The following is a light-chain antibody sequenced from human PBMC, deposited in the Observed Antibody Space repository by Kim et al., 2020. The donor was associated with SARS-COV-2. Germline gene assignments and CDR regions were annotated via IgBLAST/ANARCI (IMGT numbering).Light chain of an antibody. CDR2: KAS. J-gene: IGKJ1*01. Sequence: DIQMTQSPSTLSASVGDRVTITCRASQSISGWLAWYQQKPGKAPKLLIYKASSLESWVPSRFSVSGSGTEFTLSVSSLQPDDFATYYCQQYNSYPWTFGQGTKVDIK. CDR1: QSISGW. V-gene: IGKV1-5*03. CDR3: QQYNSYPWT.